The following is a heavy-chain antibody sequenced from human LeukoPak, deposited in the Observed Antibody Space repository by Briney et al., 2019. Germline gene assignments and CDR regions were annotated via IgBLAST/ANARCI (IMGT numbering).Heavy chain of an antibody. V-gene: IGHV6-1*01. D-gene: IGHD4-17*01. CDR1: GDSFSSNSAA. CDR2: TYYRSKWYN. Sequence: SQTLSLTCAISGDSFSSNSAAWNWLRQSPSRGLEWLGRTYYRSKWYNDYAVSVKSRITINPDTSKSQFSLQLNSVTPEDTAVYYCARDYGDYVRWFDPWGQGTLVTVSS. CDR3: ARDYGDYVRWFDP. J-gene: IGHJ5*02.